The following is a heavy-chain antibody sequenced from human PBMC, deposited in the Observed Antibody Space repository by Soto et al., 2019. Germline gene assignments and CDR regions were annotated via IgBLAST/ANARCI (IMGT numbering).Heavy chain of an antibody. D-gene: IGHD5-18*01. CDR3: ARGVWGHSYGNAAGMDV. CDR2: IYPGDSDT. V-gene: IGHV5-51*01. J-gene: IGHJ6*02. Sequence: GESLKISCKGSGYSFTSYWIGWVRQMPGKGLEWMGIIYPGDSDTRYSPSFQGQVTISADKSISTAYLQWSSLKASDTAMYYCARGVWGHSYGNAAGMDVWGQGTTVTVSS. CDR1: GYSFTSYW.